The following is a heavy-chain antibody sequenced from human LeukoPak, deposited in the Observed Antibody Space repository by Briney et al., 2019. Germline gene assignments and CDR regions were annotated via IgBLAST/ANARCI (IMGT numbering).Heavy chain of an antibody. V-gene: IGHV4-59*01. CDR2: IYYSGST. Sequence: SETLSLTCTVSGGSLSSYSWSWIRQPPGKGLERIGYIYYSGSTNYNPSLKSRVTISVDTSKNQFSLKLSSVTAADTAVYYCASVQRGLWYFDLWGRGTLVTVSS. D-gene: IGHD3-10*01. CDR1: GGSLSSYS. J-gene: IGHJ2*01. CDR3: ASVQRGLWYFDL.